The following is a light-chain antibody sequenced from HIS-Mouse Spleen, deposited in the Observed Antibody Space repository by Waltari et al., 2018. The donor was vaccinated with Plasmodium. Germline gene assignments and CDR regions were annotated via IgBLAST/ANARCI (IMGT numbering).Light chain of an antibody. V-gene: IGKV3-20*01. CDR3: QQYGSSPPLT. Sequence: EIVLTQSPGTLSLSPAERATLSCRASQSVSSSYLAGYQQKPGQAPRLLTYGASSRATGIPDRFSGSGSGTDFTLTISRLEPEDFAVYYCQQYGSSPPLTFGGGTKVEIK. CDR1: QSVSSSY. J-gene: IGKJ4*01. CDR2: GAS.